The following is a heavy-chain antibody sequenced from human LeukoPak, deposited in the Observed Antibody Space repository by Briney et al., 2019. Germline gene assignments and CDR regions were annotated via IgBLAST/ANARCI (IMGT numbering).Heavy chain of an antibody. D-gene: IGHD5-12*01. CDR2: ISGSGGST. CDR3: ARDDMATSGFYGMDV. V-gene: IGHV3-23*01. Sequence: GGSLRLSCAASGFTFSSYAMSWVRQAPGKGLEWVSAISGSGGSTYYADSVKGRFTISRDNSKNTLYLQMNSLRAEDTAVYYCARDDMATSGFYGMDVWGQGTTVTVSS. J-gene: IGHJ6*02. CDR1: GFTFSSYA.